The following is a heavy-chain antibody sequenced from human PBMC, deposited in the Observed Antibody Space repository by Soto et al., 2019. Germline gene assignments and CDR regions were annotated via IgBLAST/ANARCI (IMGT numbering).Heavy chain of an antibody. D-gene: IGHD2-2*01. V-gene: IGHV1-69*01. CDR1: GGTLSSHA. CDR2: IIPIFGTA. J-gene: IGHJ6*02. Sequence: APVKVSCKASGGTLSSHAISWGRQAPGQRVEWMGGIIPIFGTANYAQKFQGRVTITADESTSTAYMELSSLRSEDTAVYYCARAYCISTSCYLDYYYGMDVWGQGTTVTVSS. CDR3: ARAYCISTSCYLDYYYGMDV.